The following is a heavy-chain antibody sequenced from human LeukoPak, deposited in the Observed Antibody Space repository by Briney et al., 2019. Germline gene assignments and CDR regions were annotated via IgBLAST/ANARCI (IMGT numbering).Heavy chain of an antibody. Sequence: GGSLRLSCAASGFTFSSYWMHWVRQAPGKGLVWVSHINNGGSSTTYADSVKGRFTISRDNAKNTLYLQMNSLRAEDTAVYYCAREPGYCGDGSCYSGGGNYWGPGILVTVSS. V-gene: IGHV3-74*01. D-gene: IGHD2-15*01. CDR2: INNGGSST. CDR3: AREPGYCGDGSCYSGGGNY. CDR1: GFTFSSYW. J-gene: IGHJ4*02.